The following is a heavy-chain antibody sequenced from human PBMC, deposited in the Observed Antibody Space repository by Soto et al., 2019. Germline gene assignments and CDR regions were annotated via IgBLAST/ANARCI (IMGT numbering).Heavy chain of an antibody. CDR2: IWSDGSNK. Sequence: PGGSLGLSCAASGFTFSSYGMHWVRQAPGMGLEWVAVIWSDGSNKYYADTVKGRFTISRDNSKNTLYLQMNSLRAEDTAVYYCARTAAAGKYYYGMDVWGQGTTVTVSS. CDR3: ARTAAAGKYYYGMDV. V-gene: IGHV3-33*01. CDR1: GFTFSSYG. D-gene: IGHD6-13*01. J-gene: IGHJ6*02.